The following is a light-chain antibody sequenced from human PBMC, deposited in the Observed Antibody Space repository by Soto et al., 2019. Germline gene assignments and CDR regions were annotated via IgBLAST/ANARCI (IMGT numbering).Light chain of an antibody. Sequence: EIVMTQSPVTLSVSPGERAALSCRASQSVGSNFAWYQQRPGQAPRVLIYGTSTRATGVPARFSGSGSGTDFTITISSLQSEDFAVYYCQQYNNWPYPFGQGTRLEIK. CDR1: QSVGSN. V-gene: IGKV3-15*01. CDR3: QQYNNWPYP. CDR2: GTS. J-gene: IGKJ2*01.